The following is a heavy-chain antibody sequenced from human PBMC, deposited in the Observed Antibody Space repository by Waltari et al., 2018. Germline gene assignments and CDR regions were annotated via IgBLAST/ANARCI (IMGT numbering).Heavy chain of an antibody. V-gene: IGHV3-21*01. J-gene: IGHJ2*01. CDR1: EFTFSSYT. CDR3: ARERKLDL. CDR2: ITNSGTYI. Sequence: EVQLVESGGGLVKPGGSLRLSCAASEFTFSSYTMNWVRQAPGKGLGWVSSITNSGTYIYYADSVKGRFSISRDNAKNSLFLQLNSLRAEDTAVYYCARERKLDLWGRGTLVTVSS. D-gene: IGHD2-15*01.